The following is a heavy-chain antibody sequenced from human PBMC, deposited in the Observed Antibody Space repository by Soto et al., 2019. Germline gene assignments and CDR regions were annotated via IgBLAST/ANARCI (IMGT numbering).Heavy chain of an antibody. D-gene: IGHD2-2*01. J-gene: IGHJ2*01. CDR2: TNPNSGGT. Sequence: QVQLVPSGAEVKKPGASVKVSCKASGYTFTGYYMHWVRQAPGQGLEWLGWTNPNSGGTNDAQKFHGRGTMTRDTSISTAYMELSRLRSDDTAVYYCAREWGVVVPAAIQSWYFDLWGRGTLVTVSS. CDR3: AREWGVVVPAAIQSWYFDL. V-gene: IGHV1-2*02. CDR1: GYTFTGYY.